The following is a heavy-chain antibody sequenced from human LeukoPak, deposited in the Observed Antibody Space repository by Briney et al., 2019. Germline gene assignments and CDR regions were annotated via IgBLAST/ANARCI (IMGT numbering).Heavy chain of an antibody. CDR1: GGSISSYY. V-gene: IGHV4-59*01. CDR2: IYYSGST. J-gene: IGHJ4*02. D-gene: IGHD5-18*01. CDR3: ARQVYSYGYGPEGYFDY. Sequence: SETLSLTCTVSGGSISSYYWSWIRQPPGKGLEWIGYIYYSGSTNYNPSLKSRVTISVDTSMNQFSLKLSSVTAADTAVYYCARQVYSYGYGPEGYFDYWGQGTLVTVSS.